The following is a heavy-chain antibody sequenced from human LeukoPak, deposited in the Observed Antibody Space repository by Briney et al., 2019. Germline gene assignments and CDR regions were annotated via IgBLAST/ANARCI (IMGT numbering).Heavy chain of an antibody. Sequence: SETLSLTCTVSGGSISSSSYYWGWIRQPPGKGLEWIGYIYYSGTTKYNPSLKSRVTISVDTSKNQFSLILSSVTAADTAVYYCARGRYSSGWYGGEINYWGQGTLVTVSS. D-gene: IGHD6-19*01. CDR3: ARGRYSSGWYGGEINY. V-gene: IGHV4-61*05. CDR1: GGSISSSSYY. J-gene: IGHJ4*02. CDR2: IYYSGTT.